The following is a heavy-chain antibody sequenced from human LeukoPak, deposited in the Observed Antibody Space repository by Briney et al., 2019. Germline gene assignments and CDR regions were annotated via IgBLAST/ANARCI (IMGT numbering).Heavy chain of an antibody. D-gene: IGHD4-17*01. V-gene: IGHV1-18*01. CDR3: ARVGRGVTTNWFDP. Sequence: ASVKVSCKASGYTFTSYGISWVRQAPGQGLEWMGWISVYNGNTNYAQKLQGRVTMTTDTPTSTAYMHLRSLRSDDTAVYYCARVGRGVTTNWFDPWGQGTLVTVSS. J-gene: IGHJ5*02. CDR2: ISVYNGNT. CDR1: GYTFTSYG.